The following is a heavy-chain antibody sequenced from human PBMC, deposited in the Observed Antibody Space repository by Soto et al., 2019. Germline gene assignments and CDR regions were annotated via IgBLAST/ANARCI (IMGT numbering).Heavy chain of an antibody. CDR1: GDSVSSNSAA. D-gene: IGHD6-6*01. Sequence: QVQLQQSGPGLVKPSQTLSLTCAISGDSVSSNSAAWNWLRQSPSRGLEWLGRTYYRSKYYYEYAQSVRSRITINPDTTSNRFALQLNSVTPEDTAVYYCARGGVSSSSPWSGFAYWGQGLLVTVSS. V-gene: IGHV6-1*01. J-gene: IGHJ4*02. CDR2: TYYRSKYYY. CDR3: ARGGVSSSSPWSGFAY.